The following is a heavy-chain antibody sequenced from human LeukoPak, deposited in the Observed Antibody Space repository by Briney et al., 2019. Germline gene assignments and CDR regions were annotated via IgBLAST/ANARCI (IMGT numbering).Heavy chain of an antibody. Sequence: SETLSLTCTVSGGSISSSSYYWGWIRQPPGKGLEWIGSIYYSGSTYYNPSLKSRVTISVDTSKNQFSLKLSSVTAADTAVYYCARHHLRFGYWFDPWGQGTLVTVPS. CDR1: GGSISSSSYY. J-gene: IGHJ5*02. CDR2: IYYSGST. CDR3: ARHHLRFGYWFDP. D-gene: IGHD3-3*01. V-gene: IGHV4-39*01.